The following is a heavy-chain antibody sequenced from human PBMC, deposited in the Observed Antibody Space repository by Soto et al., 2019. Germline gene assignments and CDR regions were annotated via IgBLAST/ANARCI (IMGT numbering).Heavy chain of an antibody. V-gene: IGHV4-39*01. Sequence: SETLSLTCIVSGESISSSSYYWGWIRQPPGKGLEWIGSIYYSGRTYYNPSFKSRVTISIDTSKNQFSLKLSSVTATDTAVYYCARQRTTVVTQAYFDHWGQVALVTVSS. CDR2: IYYSGRT. J-gene: IGHJ4*02. D-gene: IGHD2-21*02. CDR1: GESISSSSYY. CDR3: ARQRTTVVTQAYFDH.